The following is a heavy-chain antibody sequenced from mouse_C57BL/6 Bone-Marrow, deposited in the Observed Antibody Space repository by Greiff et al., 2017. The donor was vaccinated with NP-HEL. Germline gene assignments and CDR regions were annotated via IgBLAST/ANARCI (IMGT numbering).Heavy chain of an antibody. D-gene: IGHD1-1*01. Sequence: EVQLQQSGPELVKPGDSVKISCKASGYSFTGYFMNWVMQSHGKSLEWIGRINPYNGDTFYNQKFKGKATLTVDKSSSTAHMELRSLTSEDSAVYYCARSDYYGSSYVNWYFDVWGTGTTVTVSS. J-gene: IGHJ1*03. V-gene: IGHV1-20*01. CDR1: GYSFTGYF. CDR3: ARSDYYGSSYVNWYFDV. CDR2: INPYNGDT.